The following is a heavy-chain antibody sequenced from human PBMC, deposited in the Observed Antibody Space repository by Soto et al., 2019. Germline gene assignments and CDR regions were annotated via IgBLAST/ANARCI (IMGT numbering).Heavy chain of an antibody. Sequence: GASVKVSCKASGDTFSFYSINWVRQAPGLGLEWMGRVNPILSMSNYAQRFQGRVTMTTDKSTSTAFIELSGLRSEDTAMYYCATSYGSGYRAFDYWG. CDR2: VNPILSMS. D-gene: IGHD3-10*01. CDR1: GDTFSFYS. V-gene: IGHV1-69*02. J-gene: IGHJ4*01. CDR3: ATSYGSGYRAFDY.